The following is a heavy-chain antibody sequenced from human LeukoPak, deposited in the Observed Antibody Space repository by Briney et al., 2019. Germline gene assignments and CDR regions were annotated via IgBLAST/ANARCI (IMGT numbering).Heavy chain of an antibody. V-gene: IGHV4-34*01. D-gene: IGHD3-22*01. Sequence: PSETLSLTCAVYGVSFSGYYWSWIRQPPGKGLEWIGEINHSGNTNHNPSLKSRVTISMDTSKNQFSLKLSSVTAADTAVYYCASVYDSSGHYPFWGQGILVTVSS. CDR3: ASVYDSSGHYPF. CDR2: INHSGNT. CDR1: GVSFSGYY. J-gene: IGHJ4*02.